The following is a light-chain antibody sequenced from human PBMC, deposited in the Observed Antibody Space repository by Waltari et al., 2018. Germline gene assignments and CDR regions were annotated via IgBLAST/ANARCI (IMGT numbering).Light chain of an antibody. Sequence: DIVMTQTPLSLPVTPGEPASISCRSSQSLLHSNGNTYLHWYLQKPGQSPRLLIYKVTNRESGVPDRFSGIGSGTDFTLKISRVGPEDVGVYYCMQSTNDIFTFGPGTKLDIK. V-gene: IGKV2D-29*02. J-gene: IGKJ3*01. CDR2: KVT. CDR3: MQSTNDIFT. CDR1: QSLLHSNGNTY.